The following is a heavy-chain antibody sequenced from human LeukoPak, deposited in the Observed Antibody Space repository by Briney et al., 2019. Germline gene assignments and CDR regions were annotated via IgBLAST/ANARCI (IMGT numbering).Heavy chain of an antibody. CDR1: GGSITTGGHS. V-gene: IGHV4-61*02. Sequence: SETLSLTCSVSGGSITTGGHSWTWIRQSAEKGLEWIGRISTRGSTTYNPSLESRVSISLDTSKNQFSLKLNSVTAADTAVYYCAKSFWISGWYVGFDSWGQGTLVTVSS. D-gene: IGHD6-19*01. CDR3: AKSFWISGWYVGFDS. J-gene: IGHJ4*02. CDR2: ISTRGST.